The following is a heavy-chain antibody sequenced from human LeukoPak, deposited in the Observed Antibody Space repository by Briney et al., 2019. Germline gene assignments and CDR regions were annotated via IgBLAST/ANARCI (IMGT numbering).Heavy chain of an antibody. CDR1: GLTFSSYA. J-gene: IGHJ4*02. D-gene: IGHD2-15*01. Sequence: GGSLRLSCAASGLTFSSYAMSWVRQAPGKGLEWVSVISGSGGNTYYADSVKGRFTISRDNSKNTLYLQMNSLRAEDTAVYYCAKDRGETFYCSGGSCYSDYWGQGTLVTVSS. CDR3: AKDRGETFYCSGGSCYSDY. CDR2: ISGSGGNT. V-gene: IGHV3-23*01.